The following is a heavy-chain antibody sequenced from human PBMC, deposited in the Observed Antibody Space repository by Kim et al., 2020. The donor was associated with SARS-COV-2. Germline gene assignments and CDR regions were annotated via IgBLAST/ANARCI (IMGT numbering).Heavy chain of an antibody. CDR2: ITCNSSTK. D-gene: IGHD7-27*01. J-gene: IGHJ6*01. CDR1: GLTFSNYG. V-gene: IGHV3-48*01. Sequence: GGSLRLSCAASGLTFSNYGLNWVRQTPGKGLEWVAYITCNSSTKYYADSVKGRFTISRDNSKNTLYLQMNSLRTEDTALYYCARAEEQSRTCHWGYWMDV. CDR3: ARAEEQSRTCHWGYWMDV.